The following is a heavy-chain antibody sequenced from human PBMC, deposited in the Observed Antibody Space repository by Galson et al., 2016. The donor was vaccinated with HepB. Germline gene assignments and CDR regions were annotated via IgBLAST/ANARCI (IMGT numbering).Heavy chain of an antibody. Sequence: SLRLSCAASGFSFSTSWMSWVRQAPGKGLEWVANIRKDGDVRDYGASVRGRVTISRDNAMNSLYLQMDDLSPEDTAVYYCVRDSSWNYNYWGQGALVTVSS. CDR1: GFSFSTSW. CDR2: IRKDGDVR. CDR3: VRDSSWNYNY. D-gene: IGHD1-7*01. J-gene: IGHJ4*02. V-gene: IGHV3-7*01.